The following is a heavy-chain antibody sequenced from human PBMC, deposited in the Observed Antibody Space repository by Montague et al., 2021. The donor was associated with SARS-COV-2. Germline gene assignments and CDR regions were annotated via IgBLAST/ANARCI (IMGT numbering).Heavy chain of an antibody. D-gene: IGHD5-12*01. CDR2: TYYRSKWDS. Sequence: CAISGDSVSSKSVAWNWIRQSPSRGLEWLGRTYYRSKWDSDYAESVKRRLVITPDTSKNQVSLTVTSVTAADTAVYFCARRGYTGSDYFDYWGQGTLVTVSS. V-gene: IGHV6-1*01. J-gene: IGHJ4*02. CDR3: ARRGYTGSDYFDY. CDR1: GDSVSSKSVA.